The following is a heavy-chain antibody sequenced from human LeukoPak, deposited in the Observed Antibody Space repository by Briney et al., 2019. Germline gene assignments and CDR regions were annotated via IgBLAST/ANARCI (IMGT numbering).Heavy chain of an antibody. V-gene: IGHV1-8*01. CDR1: GYIFTNYD. CDR3: VRGIGSSLAYGMDV. D-gene: IGHD1-26*01. CDR2: INADSGNT. Sequence: ASVKVSCKASGYIFTNYDINWVRQATGQGPEWMGWINADSGNTGFAQEFQGRVTMTRDTSISTAYMELSSLRSEDTAVYYCVRGIGSSLAYGMDVWGQGTTVTVSS. J-gene: IGHJ6*02.